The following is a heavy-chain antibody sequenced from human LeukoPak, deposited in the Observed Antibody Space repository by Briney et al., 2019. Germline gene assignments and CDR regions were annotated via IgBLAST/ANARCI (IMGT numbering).Heavy chain of an antibody. CDR3: ARDLCSGGSCYSLDY. V-gene: IGHV3-43*01. Sequence: GGSLRLSCAASGFTFDDYTMHWVRQAPGKGLEWVSLISWDGGSTYYADSVKGRSTISRDNSKNTLYLQMNSLRAEDTAVYYCARDLCSGGSCYSLDYWGQGTLVTVSS. J-gene: IGHJ4*02. CDR2: ISWDGGST. D-gene: IGHD2-15*01. CDR1: GFTFDDYT.